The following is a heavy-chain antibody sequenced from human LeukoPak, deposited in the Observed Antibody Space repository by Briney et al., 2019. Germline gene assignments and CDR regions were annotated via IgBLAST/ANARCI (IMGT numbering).Heavy chain of an antibody. CDR1: GYTFTSNY. V-gene: IGHV1-46*01. CDR3: ARVDTIYSSSSEWDFDY. D-gene: IGHD6-6*01. Sequence: ASVKVSCKASGYTFTSNYMHWVRQAPGQGLEWMGIINPSGGSTSYAQKFQGRVTMTRDTSTSTVYMELSSLRSEDTAVYYCARVDTIYSSSSEWDFDYWGQGTLVTVSS. J-gene: IGHJ4*02. CDR2: INPSGGST.